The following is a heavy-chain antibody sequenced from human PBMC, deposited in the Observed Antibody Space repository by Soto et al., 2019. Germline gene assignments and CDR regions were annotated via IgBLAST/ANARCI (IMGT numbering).Heavy chain of an antibody. CDR2: ISGSGGST. J-gene: IGHJ4*02. CDR3: AREGYCSGGSCPQPADY. CDR1: GFTFSSYA. V-gene: IGHV3-23*01. Sequence: QPGGSLRLSCAASGFTFSSYAMSWVRQAPGKGLEWVSAISGSGGSTYYADSVKGRFTITRDNSKNTVYMELNSLRAEDTAVYYCAREGYCSGGSCPQPADYWGQGTLVTVSS. D-gene: IGHD2-15*01.